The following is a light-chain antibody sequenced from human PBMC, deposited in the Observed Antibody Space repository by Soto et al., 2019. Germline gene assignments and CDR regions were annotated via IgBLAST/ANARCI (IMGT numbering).Light chain of an antibody. CDR2: SNN. Sequence: QSVLTQPPSASGTPGQRVTISCSGSSSNIGRYTVNWYQQLPGTAPKLLIYSNNQRPSGVPDRFSGSKSGTSASLAISGLQSEDEDDYYCAAWDDSLNEGVFGTGTKLTVL. CDR3: AAWDDSLNEGV. J-gene: IGLJ1*01. V-gene: IGLV1-44*01. CDR1: SSNIGRYT.